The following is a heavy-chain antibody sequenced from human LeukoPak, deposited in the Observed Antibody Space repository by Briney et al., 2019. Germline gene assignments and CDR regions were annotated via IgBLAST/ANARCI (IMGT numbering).Heavy chain of an antibody. J-gene: IGHJ4*02. Sequence: GASVKVSCKASGYSFTNYGVSWVRQAPGQGLEWMGWISPNNGNTNYAQNLQGRVTMTTDTSTSTAYMELRSLRSDDTAVYYCVRVLFNSGYSPFDYWGQGTLVTVSS. CDR3: VRVLFNSGYSPFDY. CDR1: GYSFTNYG. V-gene: IGHV1-18*01. D-gene: IGHD3-22*01. CDR2: ISPNNGNT.